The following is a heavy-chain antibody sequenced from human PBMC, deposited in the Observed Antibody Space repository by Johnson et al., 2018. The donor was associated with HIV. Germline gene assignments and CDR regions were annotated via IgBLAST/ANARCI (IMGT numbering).Heavy chain of an antibody. J-gene: IGHJ3*02. Sequence: QVVESGGGVVRPGGSLRLSCAASGFTFDDYGMSWVRQAPGKGLEWVSCINWNGGSTGYADSVKGRFTISRDNAKNSLYLQMNSLRAEDTALYYCARRDGFDYGNAFDIWCQGTMVTVSS. CDR3: ARRDGFDYGNAFDI. V-gene: IGHV3-20*04. CDR2: INWNGGST. CDR1: GFTFDDYG. D-gene: IGHD5-12*01.